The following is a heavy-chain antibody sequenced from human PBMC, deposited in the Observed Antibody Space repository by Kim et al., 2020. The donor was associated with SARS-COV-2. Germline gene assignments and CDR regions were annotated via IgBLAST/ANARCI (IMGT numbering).Heavy chain of an antibody. V-gene: IGHV4-34*01. CDR1: GGSFSGYY. Sequence: SETLSLTCAVYGGSFSGYYWSWIRQPPGKGLEWIGEINHSGSTNYNPSLKSRVTISVDTSKNQFSLKLSSVTAADTAVYYCARGGVLLWFGESKNPRFDPWGQGTLVTVSS. D-gene: IGHD3-10*01. J-gene: IGHJ5*02. CDR2: INHSGST. CDR3: ARGGVLLWFGESKNPRFDP.